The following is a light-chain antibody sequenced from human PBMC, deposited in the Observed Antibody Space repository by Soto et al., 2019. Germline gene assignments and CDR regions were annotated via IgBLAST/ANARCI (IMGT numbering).Light chain of an antibody. Sequence: EIEMTQSPATLSVSPGERATLSCRASQSVSSNLAWYQQKPGQAPRLLIYGASTRATGIPARFSGSGSGTEFTLTISSLQSEDFAVYHCQQYNNWPPWTFGQGTKVEIK. J-gene: IGKJ1*01. CDR3: QQYNNWPPWT. V-gene: IGKV3-15*01. CDR1: QSVSSN. CDR2: GAS.